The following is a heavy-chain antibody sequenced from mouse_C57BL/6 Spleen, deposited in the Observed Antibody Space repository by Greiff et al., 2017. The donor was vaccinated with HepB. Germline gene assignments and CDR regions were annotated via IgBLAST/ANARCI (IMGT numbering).Heavy chain of an antibody. CDR2: IYPGDGDT. V-gene: IGHV1-82*01. J-gene: IGHJ4*01. CDR3: ARAGTREAMDY. CDR1: GYAFSSSW. D-gene: IGHD4-1*01. Sequence: QVQLKESGPELVKPGASVKISCKASGYAFSSSWMNWVKQRPGKGLEWIGRIYPGDGDTNYNGKFKGKATLTADKSSSTAYMQLSSLTSEDSAVYFCARAGTREAMDYWGQGTSVTVSS.